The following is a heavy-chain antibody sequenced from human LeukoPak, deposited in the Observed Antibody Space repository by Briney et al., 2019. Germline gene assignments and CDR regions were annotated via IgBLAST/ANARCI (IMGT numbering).Heavy chain of an antibody. CDR3: ARGMQWLEAFDI. CDR2: IKQDVSEK. Sequence: GGSLRLSCAASGFTFSHYWMNWVRQAPGKGLEWVANIKQDVSEKYYVDSVKGRFTISRDNAKNSLYLQMNSLRAEDTAVYYCARGMQWLEAFDIWGQGTMVTVSS. J-gene: IGHJ3*02. CDR1: GFTFSHYW. D-gene: IGHD6-19*01. V-gene: IGHV3-7*01.